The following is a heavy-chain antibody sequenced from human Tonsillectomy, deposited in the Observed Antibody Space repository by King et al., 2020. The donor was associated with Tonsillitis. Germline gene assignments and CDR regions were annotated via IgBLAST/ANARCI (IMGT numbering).Heavy chain of an antibody. Sequence: QLQESGPGLVKPSENLSLTCTVSGGSISTYYWNWIRQPAGRGLDWIGRISTSGSTNYNPSLKSRVTMSVDTSKNQFSLKLSSVTAAETAVYYCAREDGGELLQGELDAFDIWGQGTMVTVSS. CDR3: AREDGGELLQGELDAFDI. D-gene: IGHD1-26*01. V-gene: IGHV4-4*07. CDR2: ISTSGST. J-gene: IGHJ3*02. CDR1: GGSISTYY.